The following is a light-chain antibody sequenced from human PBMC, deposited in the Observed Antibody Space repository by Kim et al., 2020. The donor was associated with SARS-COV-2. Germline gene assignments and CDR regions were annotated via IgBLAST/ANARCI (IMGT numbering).Light chain of an antibody. CDR2: GAS. J-gene: IGKJ5*01. CDR3: LQHSTYPIT. V-gene: IGKV1-17*01. CDR1: QDIRND. Sequence: ASVGDRVTITCRARQDIRNDLGWYQQNPGRAPKRLIYGASSLQSGVPSRFSGSGSGTEFSLTFSCVQPEDFATYFCLQHSTYPITFGQGTRLEIK.